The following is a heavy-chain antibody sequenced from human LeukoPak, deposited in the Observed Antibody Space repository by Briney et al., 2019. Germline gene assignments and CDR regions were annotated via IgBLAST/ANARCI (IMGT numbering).Heavy chain of an antibody. J-gene: IGHJ4*02. CDR3: ARDPRGCSSTSCYTFDY. V-gene: IGHV1-18*01. CDR2: ISAYNGNT. D-gene: IGHD2-2*02. CDR1: GYTFTSYG. Sequence: ASVKVSCKASGYTFTSYGISWVRQAPGQGLEWMGWISAYNGNTNYAQKLQGRVTMTTGTSTSTAYMELRSLRSDDTAVYYCARDPRGCSSTSCYTFDYWGQGTLVTVSS.